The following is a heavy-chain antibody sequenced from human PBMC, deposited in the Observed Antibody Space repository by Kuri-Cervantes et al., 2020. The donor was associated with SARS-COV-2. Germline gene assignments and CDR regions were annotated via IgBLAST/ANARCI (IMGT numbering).Heavy chain of an antibody. CDR2: ISSSGSTI. D-gene: IGHD3-10*01. V-gene: IGHV3-11*01. CDR3: ARDSITMVQGVTSDAFDI. CDR1: GFTFSDYY. J-gene: IGHJ3*02. Sequence: GESLKISCAASGFTFSDYYMSWIRQAPGKGLEWVSYISSSGSTIYYADSVRGRFTISRDNAKNSLYLQMNSLRAEDTAVYNCARDSITMVQGVTSDAFDIWGQGTMVTVSS.